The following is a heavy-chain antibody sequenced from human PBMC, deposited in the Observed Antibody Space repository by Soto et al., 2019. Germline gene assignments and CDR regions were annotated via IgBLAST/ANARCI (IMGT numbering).Heavy chain of an antibody. J-gene: IGHJ5*02. Sequence: SETLSLTCTVSGGSVSSGSYYWSWIRQPPGKGLEWIGYIYYSGSTNYNPSLKSRVTISVDTSKNQFSLKLSSVTAADTAVYYCARDHYDFWSGYYNWFDPWGQGTLVTVSS. CDR1: GGSVSSGSYY. D-gene: IGHD3-3*01. CDR3: ARDHYDFWSGYYNWFDP. V-gene: IGHV4-61*01. CDR2: IYYSGST.